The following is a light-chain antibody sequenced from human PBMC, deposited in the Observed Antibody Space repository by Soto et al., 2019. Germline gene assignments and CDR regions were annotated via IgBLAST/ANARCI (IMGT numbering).Light chain of an antibody. J-gene: IGKJ3*01. V-gene: IGKV1-39*01. Sequence: DLQMTQSPSSLSASVGDRVTITCRASQSISNYLNWYQQKPGKAPKLLIYAASSLQSGVPSRFSGSGAGTDFTLTINSLQPEDFATYYCQQSYSTPRVTFGPGTKVDIK. CDR3: QQSYSTPRVT. CDR2: AAS. CDR1: QSISNY.